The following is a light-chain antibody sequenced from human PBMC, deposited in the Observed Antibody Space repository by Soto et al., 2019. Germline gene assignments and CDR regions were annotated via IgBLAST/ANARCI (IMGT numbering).Light chain of an antibody. Sequence: DIQMTQSPSTLSGSVADRVTITCRASQTISSWLAWYQQKPGKAPKLLIYKASTLKSGVPSRFSGSGSGTEFTLTISSLQPDDFAAYYCQHYNSYSEAFGQGTKAEL. J-gene: IGKJ1*01. CDR3: QHYNSYSEA. CDR2: KAS. CDR1: QTISSW. V-gene: IGKV1-5*03.